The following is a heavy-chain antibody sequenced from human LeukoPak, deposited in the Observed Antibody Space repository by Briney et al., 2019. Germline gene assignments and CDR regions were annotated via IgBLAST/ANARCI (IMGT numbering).Heavy chain of an antibody. CDR2: ISGSGGST. V-gene: IGHV3-23*01. CDR3: AASSGWYLNRGFDY. D-gene: IGHD6-19*01. J-gene: IGHJ4*02. Sequence: GGSLRLSCAASGFTFSSYAMSWVRQAPGKGLEWVSAISGSGGSTYYADSVKGRFTISRDNSKNTLYLQMNSLRAEDTAVYYCAASSGWYLNRGFDYWGQGTLVTVSS. CDR1: GFTFSSYA.